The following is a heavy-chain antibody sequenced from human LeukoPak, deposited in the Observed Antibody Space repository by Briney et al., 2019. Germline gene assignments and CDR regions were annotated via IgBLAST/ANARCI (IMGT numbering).Heavy chain of an antibody. Sequence: GGTLRLSCAASGFTFSSYGMSCVRQAPGKGLEWVSAICGSGDYTYYADSVKGRFTISRDNSKNTLYLQMNSLRAEDTAIYYCAKVNYGSGTYGAFDLWGQGTLVTVSS. CDR3: AKVNYGSGTYGAFDL. V-gene: IGHV3-23*01. CDR2: ICGSGDYT. D-gene: IGHD3-10*01. J-gene: IGHJ4*02. CDR1: GFTFSSYG.